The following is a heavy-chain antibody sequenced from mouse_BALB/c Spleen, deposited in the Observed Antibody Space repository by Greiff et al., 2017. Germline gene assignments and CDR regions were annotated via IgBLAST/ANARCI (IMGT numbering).Heavy chain of an antibody. CDR3: ASYGNSRKFAY. V-gene: IGHV1-18*01. CDR1: GYTFTDYN. J-gene: IGHJ3*01. D-gene: IGHD2-1*01. CDR2: INPNNGGT. Sequence: EVQLQQSGPELVKPGASVKIPCKASGYTFTDYNMDWVKQSHGKSLEWIGDINPNNGGTIYNQKFKGKATLTVDKSSSTAYMELRSLTSEDTAVYYCASYGNSRKFAYWGQGTLVTVSA.